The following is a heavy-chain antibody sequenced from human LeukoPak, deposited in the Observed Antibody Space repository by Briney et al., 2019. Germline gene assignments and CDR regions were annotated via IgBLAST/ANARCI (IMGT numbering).Heavy chain of an antibody. D-gene: IGHD3-3*01. CDR1: GFTFSSCG. CDR2: IWYDGSNK. J-gene: IGHJ4*02. V-gene: IGHV3-33*06. Sequence: GGSLRLSCAASGFTFSSCGMHWVRQAPGKGLEWVAVIWYDGSNKYYADSVKGRFTISRDNSKNTLYLQMNSLRAEDTAVYYCAKDRRPLFGVVNVFDYWGQGTLVTVSS. CDR3: AKDRRPLFGVVNVFDY.